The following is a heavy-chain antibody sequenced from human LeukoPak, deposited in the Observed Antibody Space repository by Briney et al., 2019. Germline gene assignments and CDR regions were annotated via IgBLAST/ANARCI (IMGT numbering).Heavy chain of an antibody. CDR1: GFTFSSYG. V-gene: IGHV3-30*18. CDR3: AKLATVTLFDY. J-gene: IGHJ4*02. CDR2: ISYDGSNK. Sequence: GGSLRLSCAASGFTFSSYGMHWVRQAPGKGLEWVAVISYDGSNKYYADSVKGRFTISRDNSKNTLYLQMNSLRAEDTAVYYCAKLATVTLFDYWGQGTLVTVSP. D-gene: IGHD4-11*01.